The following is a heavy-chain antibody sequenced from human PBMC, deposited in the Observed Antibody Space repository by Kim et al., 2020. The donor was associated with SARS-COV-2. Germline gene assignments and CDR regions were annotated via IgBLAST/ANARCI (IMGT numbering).Heavy chain of an antibody. CDR2: INHRGST. CDR3: ARVVGATVPDAFDI. D-gene: IGHD2-15*01. J-gene: IGHJ3*02. V-gene: IGHV4-34*01. Sequence: SETLSLTCAVYGASFNGHYWSWIRQSPGKGLEWIGEINHRGSTNYNPSLKSRVIISVDTSKNQFSLKLTSLTAADTAVYYCARVVGATVPDAFDIWDQGTMVTVSS. CDR1: GASFNGHY.